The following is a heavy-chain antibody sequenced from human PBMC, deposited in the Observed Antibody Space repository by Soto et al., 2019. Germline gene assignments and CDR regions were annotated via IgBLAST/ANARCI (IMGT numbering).Heavy chain of an antibody. CDR2: IYTGESDT. Sequence: LGESLKISCKGSVVSYTSDCFGWVRQMSGKGLEWMGIIYTGESDTRYSPSFQGQGTISADKSISTAYLQWSSLKDSDTARWYGAIHSLLQDINGSENGMDVWGQGSTVTV. J-gene: IGHJ6*02. V-gene: IGHV5-51*01. D-gene: IGHD1-20*01. CDR1: VVSYTSDC. CDR3: AIHSLLQDINGSENGMDV.